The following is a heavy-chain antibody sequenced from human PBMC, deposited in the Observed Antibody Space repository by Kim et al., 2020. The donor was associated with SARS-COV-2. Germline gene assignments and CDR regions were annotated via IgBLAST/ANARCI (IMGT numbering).Heavy chain of an antibody. CDR2: IIPIFGTA. Sequence: SVKVSCKASGGTFSSYAISWVRQAPGQGLEWMGGIIPIFGTANYAQKFQGRVTITADESTSTAYMELSSLRSEDTAVYYCARDPRYLWVVPAATRTPRPHYYYGMDVWGQGTTVTVSS. D-gene: IGHD2-2*01. CDR1: GGTFSSYA. V-gene: IGHV1-69*13. J-gene: IGHJ6*02. CDR3: ARDPRYLWVVPAATRTPRPHYYYGMDV.